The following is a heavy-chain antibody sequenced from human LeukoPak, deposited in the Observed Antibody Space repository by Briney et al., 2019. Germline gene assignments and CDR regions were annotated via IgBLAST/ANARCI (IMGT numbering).Heavy chain of an antibody. D-gene: IGHD6-19*01. CDR3: ARDQWLADYYYYGMDV. CDR1: GGSVSSNSAA. Sequence: SQTLSLTCAISGGSVSSNSAAWNWIRQSPSRGLEWLGRTYYRSKWYNDYAVSVKSRITINPDTSKNQFSLQLNSVTPEDTAVYYCARDQWLADYYYYGMDVWGQGTTVTVSS. V-gene: IGHV6-1*01. J-gene: IGHJ6*02. CDR2: TYYRSKWYN.